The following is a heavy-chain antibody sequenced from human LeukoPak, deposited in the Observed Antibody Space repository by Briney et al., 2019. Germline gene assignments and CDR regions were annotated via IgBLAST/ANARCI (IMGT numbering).Heavy chain of an antibody. CDR2: INPNSGGT. J-gene: IGHJ4*02. V-gene: IGHV1-2*02. D-gene: IGHD3-10*01. CDR3: ATHTMVRGVILDY. Sequence: ASVKVSCKASGYTFTGYYMHWVRQAPGQGLEWMGWINPNSGGTNYAQKFQGRVTMTRDTSISTAYMELSRLRSDDTAVYYCATHTMVRGVILDYWGQGTLVTVSS. CDR1: GYTFTGYY.